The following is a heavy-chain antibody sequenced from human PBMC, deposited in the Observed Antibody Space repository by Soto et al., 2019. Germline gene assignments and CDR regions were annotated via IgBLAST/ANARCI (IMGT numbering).Heavy chain of an antibody. CDR3: ERHAYGAPQGMDV. CDR2: IYHSGST. V-gene: IGHV4-38-2*01. Sequence: SETLSLTCSVSGYSISSGYYWGWIRQPPGKGLEWIGSIYHSGSTYYNPSLKSRVTISVDTSKNQFSLKLSSVTAADTAVYYCERHAYGAPQGMDVWGNGTTVTVAP. CDR1: GYSISSGYY. D-gene: IGHD4-17*01. J-gene: IGHJ6*04.